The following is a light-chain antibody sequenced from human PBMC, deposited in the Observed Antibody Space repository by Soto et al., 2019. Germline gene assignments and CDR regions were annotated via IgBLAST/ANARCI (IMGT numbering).Light chain of an antibody. Sequence: IQLTQSPSSLSASVGDRVTITCRASQGISSYLGWYQQKPGKAPNLLIYDASTLHSGVPSRFSGGGSGTDFTLTISSLQPEDFATYYCQQLNVYPSTFGGGTKVDSK. CDR1: QGISSY. V-gene: IGKV1-9*01. CDR3: QQLNVYPST. CDR2: DAS. J-gene: IGKJ4*01.